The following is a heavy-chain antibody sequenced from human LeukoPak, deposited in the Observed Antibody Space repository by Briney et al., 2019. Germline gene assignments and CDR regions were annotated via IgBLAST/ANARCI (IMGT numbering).Heavy chain of an antibody. D-gene: IGHD3-22*01. CDR1: GDSVSRSDSY. CDR2: IYFSGRT. CDR3: ARRRYYDGSGYLE. Sequence: PSETLSLTCSVSGDSVSRSDSYWDWIRQPPGKGLEWIGTIYFSGRTYYSPSLKSRVTMSVDPSNNQFSLNLRSVTAAGTAVYYFARRRYYDGSGYLEWGQGTMLSVSS. V-gene: IGHV4-39*01. J-gene: IGHJ1*01.